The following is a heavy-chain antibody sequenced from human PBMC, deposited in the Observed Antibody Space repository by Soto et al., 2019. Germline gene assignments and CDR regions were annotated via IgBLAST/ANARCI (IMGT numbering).Heavy chain of an antibody. D-gene: IGHD2-8*01. CDR3: EWDS. Sequence: GESLKISCVASGFAFSNYAMSWVRQAPGKGLEWVSGISGGGDKTYYADSVKGRFTISRDNSKNTLYLQMNSLRVEDTAVYYCEWDSWGQGTLVTVSS. CDR2: ISGGGDKT. CDR1: GFAFSNYA. V-gene: IGHV3-23*01. J-gene: IGHJ4*02.